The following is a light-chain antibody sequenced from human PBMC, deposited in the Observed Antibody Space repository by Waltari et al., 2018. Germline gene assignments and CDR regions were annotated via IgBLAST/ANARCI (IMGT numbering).Light chain of an antibody. CDR3: QQYKYWPRT. Sequence: TQSPDTLSLSPGESAALSWRAIQKVYSNLAWYQQRPGQPPRLRIYASSTRAAGIPGRFSGSESETEFTLTINSLQSEDFAVYYCQQYKYWPRTFGRGTKLEVK. J-gene: IGKJ2*01. CDR1: QKVYSN. CDR2: ASS. V-gene: IGKV3-15*01.